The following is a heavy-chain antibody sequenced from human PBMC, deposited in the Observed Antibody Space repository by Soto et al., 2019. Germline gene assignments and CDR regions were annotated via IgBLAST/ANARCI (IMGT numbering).Heavy chain of an antibody. Sequence: DVQVLESGGGLVQPGGSLRLSCAASGFTFSNYGMSWVRQAPGKGLEWVSSISNSGGSTYYADSVKGRFTISRDTSKKPVLLQKDSLRVEDTAIYYRAKTSDPNTMIRGVGYFGQWGQGTLVTVSS. CDR3: AKTSDPNTMIRGVGYFGQ. V-gene: IGHV3-23*01. CDR2: ISNSGGST. D-gene: IGHD3-10*01. CDR1: GFTFSNYG. J-gene: IGHJ4*02.